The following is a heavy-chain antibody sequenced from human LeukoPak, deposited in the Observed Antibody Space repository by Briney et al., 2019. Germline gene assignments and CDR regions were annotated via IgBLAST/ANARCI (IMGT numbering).Heavy chain of an antibody. CDR1: GGSISSGGYY. J-gene: IGHJ6*02. CDR3: ARERGRGYSGYASLYGMDV. CDR2: IYYSGST. D-gene: IGHD5-12*01. Sequence: SQTLSLTCTVSGGSISSGGYYWSWIRQHPGKGLEWIGYIYYSGSTYYNPSLKSRVTISVDTSKNQFSLKLSSVTAADTAVYYCARERGRGYSGYASLYGMDVWGQGTTVTVSS. V-gene: IGHV4-31*03.